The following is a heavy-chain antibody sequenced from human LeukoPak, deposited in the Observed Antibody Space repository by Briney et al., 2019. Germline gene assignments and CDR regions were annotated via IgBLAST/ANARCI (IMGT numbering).Heavy chain of an antibody. CDR2: ISSTTSYI. Sequence: PGGSLRLSCTTSGFTFSSYAIHWVRQAPGKGLEWVSSISSTTSYIYYADSVKGRFTISRDNAKNSLYLQMSSLRAEDTAVYYCAKTSMVMNFDYWGQGTLVTVSS. CDR3: AKTSMVMNFDY. J-gene: IGHJ4*02. V-gene: IGHV3-21*01. CDR1: GFTFSSYA. D-gene: IGHD5-18*01.